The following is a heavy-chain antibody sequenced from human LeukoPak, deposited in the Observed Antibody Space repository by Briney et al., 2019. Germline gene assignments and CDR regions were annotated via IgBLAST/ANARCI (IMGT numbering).Heavy chain of an antibody. CDR1: GFPFSSYW. CDR3: AKTHGPYCSGGTCLDHYYYMDV. CDR2: IKQDGGET. V-gene: IGHV3-7*01. J-gene: IGHJ6*03. Sequence: GGSLRLSCAASGFPFSSYWMAWVRQAPGKGLEWVASIKQDGGETFYVDSVKGRFTISRDNAKNSLYLQMNSLRAEDTAVYYCAKTHGPYCSGGTCLDHYYYMDVWGKGTTVTVSS. D-gene: IGHD2-15*01.